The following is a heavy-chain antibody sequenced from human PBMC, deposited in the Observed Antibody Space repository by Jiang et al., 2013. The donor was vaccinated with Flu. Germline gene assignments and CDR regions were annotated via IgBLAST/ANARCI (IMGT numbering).Heavy chain of an antibody. CDR3: ARHPYGDYGYFDY. V-gene: IGHV4-39*01. CDR2: GST. J-gene: IGHJ4*02. D-gene: IGHD4-17*01. Sequence: GSTYYNPSLKSRVTISVDTSKNQFSLKLSSVTAADTAVYYCARHPYGDYGYFDYWGQGTLVTVSS.